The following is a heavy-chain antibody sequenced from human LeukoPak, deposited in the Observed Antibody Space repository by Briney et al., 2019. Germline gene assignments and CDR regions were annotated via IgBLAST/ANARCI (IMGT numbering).Heavy chain of an antibody. CDR3: AKDWDYYGSGSYSDY. Sequence: GRSLRLSCAASGFTFNSFGMHWVRQAPGKGLEWVAVIRYDGSNIYYADSVKGRFTISRGNSKNTLYLQMNSLRAEDTAVYYCAKDWDYYGSGSYSDYWGQGTLVTVSS. J-gene: IGHJ4*02. V-gene: IGHV3-33*06. CDR1: GFTFNSFG. D-gene: IGHD3-10*01. CDR2: IRYDGSNI.